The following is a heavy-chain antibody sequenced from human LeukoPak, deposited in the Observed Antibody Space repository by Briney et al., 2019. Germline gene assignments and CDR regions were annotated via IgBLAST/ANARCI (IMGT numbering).Heavy chain of an antibody. V-gene: IGHV5-51*01. D-gene: IGHD4-17*01. CDR2: IYPGDSDT. J-gene: IGHJ4*02. Sequence: GESLKISCNGSGYSFTSYWIGWVRQMPGKGLEWMRIIYPGDSDTRYSPSLQGQVTISADKSISPAYLQWSSLKASDTAMYYCARPDYGDYVLDYWGQGTLVTVSS. CDR3: ARPDYGDYVLDY. CDR1: GYSFTSYW.